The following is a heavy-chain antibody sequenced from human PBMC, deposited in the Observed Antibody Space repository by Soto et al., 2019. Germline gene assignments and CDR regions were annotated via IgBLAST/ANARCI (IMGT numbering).Heavy chain of an antibody. CDR1: GGSVSSGSYC. J-gene: IGHJ6*02. CDR3: AREPDLTTPTAYYYYYGMDV. V-gene: IGHV4-61*01. CDR2: IYYSGST. D-gene: IGHD4-4*01. Sequence: SETLSLTCTVSGGSVSSGSYCWSWIRKPPGKGLEWIGYIYYSGSTNYNPSLKSRVTISVDTSKNQFSLKLSSVTAADTAVYYCAREPDLTTPTAYYYYYGMDVWGQGTSVTVSS.